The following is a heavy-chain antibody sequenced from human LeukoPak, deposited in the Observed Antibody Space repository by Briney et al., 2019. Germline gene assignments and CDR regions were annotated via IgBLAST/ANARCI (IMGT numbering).Heavy chain of an antibody. Sequence: GGSLRLSCAASGFTVSSNYMSWVRQAPGKGLEWVSAISGSGGSTYYADSVKGRFTISRDNSKNTLYLQMNSLRAEDTAVYYCAKDSSSWGDDYWGQGTLVTVSS. V-gene: IGHV3-23*01. CDR2: ISGSGGST. CDR3: AKDSSSWGDDY. CDR1: GFTVSSNY. D-gene: IGHD6-13*01. J-gene: IGHJ4*02.